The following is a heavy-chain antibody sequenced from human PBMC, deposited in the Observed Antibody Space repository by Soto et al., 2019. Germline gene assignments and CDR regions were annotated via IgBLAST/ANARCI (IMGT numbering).Heavy chain of an antibody. D-gene: IGHD5-12*01. CDR3: AKDIVPLGGYDDSDWGLANDAFDS. Sequence: EVQLLESGGGLVQPGGSLRLSCAASGFTFSSYAMSWVRQAPGKGLEWVSAISGSGGSTYYADSVKGRFTISRDNPKNRLDLEVKSLRAEDTAVYYCAKDIVPLGGYDDSDWGLANDAFDSWGEGTMVTV. CDR2: ISGSGGST. J-gene: IGHJ3*02. CDR1: GFTFSSYA. V-gene: IGHV3-23*01.